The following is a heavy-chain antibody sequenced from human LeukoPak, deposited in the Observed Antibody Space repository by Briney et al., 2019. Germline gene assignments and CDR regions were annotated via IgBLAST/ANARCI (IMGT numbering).Heavy chain of an antibody. J-gene: IGHJ4*02. CDR2: IIPIFGTA. CDR1: GGTFSSYA. CDR3: ARTYYDYVWGSPAFDY. Sequence: SVKVSCKASGGTFSSYAISWVRQAPGQGLEWMGGIIPIFGTANYAQKFQGRVTITADESTSTAYMELSSLRSEDTAVYYCARTYYDYVWGSPAFDYWGQGTLVTDSS. D-gene: IGHD3-16*01. V-gene: IGHV1-69*13.